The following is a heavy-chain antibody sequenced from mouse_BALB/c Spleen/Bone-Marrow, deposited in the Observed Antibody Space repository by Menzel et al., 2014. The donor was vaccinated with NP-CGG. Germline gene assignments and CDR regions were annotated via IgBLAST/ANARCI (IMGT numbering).Heavy chain of an antibody. D-gene: IGHD2-3*01. CDR3: ARGRWYY. J-gene: IGHJ2*01. V-gene: IGHV1-22*01. CDR2: VNPNIGGT. CDR1: GYTFTDYT. Sequence: DVQLVESGPELVMPGASVKISCKTSGYTFTDYTLHWVKQSHGKSLEWIGGVNPNIGGTSYDQKLKDKASLTVNKSSTTAYMELRSLTSEESAVYYCARGRWYYWGEGTTLTVSS.